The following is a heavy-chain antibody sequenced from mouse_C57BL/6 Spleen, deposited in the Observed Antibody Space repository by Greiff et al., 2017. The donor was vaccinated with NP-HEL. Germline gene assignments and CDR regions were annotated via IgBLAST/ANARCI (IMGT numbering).Heavy chain of an antibody. J-gene: IGHJ2*01. Sequence: QVQLQQSGAELVMPGASVKLSCKASGYTFTSYWMHWVKQRPGQGLEWIGEIDPSDSYTNYNQKFKGKSTLTVDKSSSTAYMQLSSLTSEDSAVYYCARRVTTVDYFDDWGKGTTLTVSS. V-gene: IGHV1-69*01. D-gene: IGHD2-2*01. CDR3: ARRVTTVDYFDD. CDR2: IDPSDSYT. CDR1: GYTFTSYW.